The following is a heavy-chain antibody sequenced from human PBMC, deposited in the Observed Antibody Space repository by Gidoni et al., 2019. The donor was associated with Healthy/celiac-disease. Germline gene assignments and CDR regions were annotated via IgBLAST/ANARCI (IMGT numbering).Heavy chain of an antibody. D-gene: IGHD6-13*01. CDR1: GGTFSSYA. V-gene: IGHV1-69*06. J-gene: IGHJ6*03. CDR2: IIPIFGTA. CDR3: ASPLWGSSSRNMDV. Sequence: QVQLVQSGAAVKKPGSSVQVSCKASGGTFSSYAISWVRQAPGQGLEWMGGIIPIFGTANYAQKFQGRVTITADKSTSTAYMELSSLRSEDTAVYYCASPLWGSSSRNMDVWGKGTTVTVSS.